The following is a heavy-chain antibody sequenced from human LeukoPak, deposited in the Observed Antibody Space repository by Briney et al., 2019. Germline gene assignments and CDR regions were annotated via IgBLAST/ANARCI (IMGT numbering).Heavy chain of an antibody. V-gene: IGHV4-4*07. CDR2: IYTSGST. CDR1: GGSISSYY. D-gene: IGHD3-16*02. CDR3: ARDGVPESGDYVWGSYPPDY. J-gene: IGHJ4*02. Sequence: SETLSLTCTVSGGSISSYYWSWIRQPAGKGLEWIGRIYTSGSTNYNPSLKSRVTMSVDTSTSTVYMELSSLRSEDTAVYYCARDGVPESGDYVWGSYPPDYWGQGTLVTVSS.